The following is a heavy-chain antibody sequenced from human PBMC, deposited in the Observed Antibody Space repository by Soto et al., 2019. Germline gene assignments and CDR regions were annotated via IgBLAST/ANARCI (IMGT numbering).Heavy chain of an antibody. Sequence: QSQTLSLTCAVYGGSFSGYYWSWIRQPPGKGLEWIGEINHSGSTNYNPSLKSRVTISVDTSKNQFSLKLSSVTAADTAVYYCARGPGIAAAGSGIDFDYWGQGTLVTVSS. CDR2: INHSGST. CDR3: ARGPGIAAAGSGIDFDY. D-gene: IGHD6-13*01. CDR1: GGSFSGYY. J-gene: IGHJ4*02. V-gene: IGHV4-34*01.